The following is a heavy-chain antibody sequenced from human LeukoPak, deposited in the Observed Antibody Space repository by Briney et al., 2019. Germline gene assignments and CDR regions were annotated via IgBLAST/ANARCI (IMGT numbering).Heavy chain of an antibody. CDR1: GYSISSGYY. D-gene: IGHD3-16*02. V-gene: IGHV4-38-2*02. CDR2: IHHSGST. CDR3: ARSFRAGLTPFDY. Sequence: SETLSLTCTVSGYSISSGYYWGWIRQPPGKGLEWIGSIHHSGSTYYNPSLKSRVTKSLDTSKNQFSLKLSSVTAADTAVYYCARSFRAGLTPFDYWGQGTLVTVSS. J-gene: IGHJ4*02.